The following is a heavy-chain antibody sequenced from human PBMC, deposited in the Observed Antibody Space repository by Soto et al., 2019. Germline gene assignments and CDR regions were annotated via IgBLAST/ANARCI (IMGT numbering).Heavy chain of an antibody. CDR2: IYHSGST. D-gene: IGHD3-22*01. J-gene: IGHJ5*02. V-gene: IGHV4-30-2*01. CDR1: GGSISSGGYS. Sequence: QPQLQESGSGLVKPSQTLSLTCAVSGGSISSGGYSWSWIRQPPGKGLEWIGYIYHSGSTYYNPSLKSRVTISVDRSKNQFSLKLSSVTAADTAVYYCARGGSSGYYYWFDPWGQGTLVTVSS. CDR3: ARGGSSGYYYWFDP.